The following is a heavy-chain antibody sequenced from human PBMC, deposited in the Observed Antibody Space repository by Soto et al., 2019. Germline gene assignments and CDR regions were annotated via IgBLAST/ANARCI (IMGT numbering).Heavy chain of an antibody. CDR2: IEGDGSEK. V-gene: IGHV3-7*05. CDR3: VRGLYTGSPHFFY. CDR1: EFTFSSYW. D-gene: IGHD1-26*01. J-gene: IGHJ4*02. Sequence: HPGGSLRLSCAASEFTFSSYWMTWVRQAPGKGLEWVANIEGDGSEKHYVDSVKGRFTVSRDNAKRSLYLQMNSLRVEDTAVYYCVRGLYTGSPHFFYCGQGTLVTVSS.